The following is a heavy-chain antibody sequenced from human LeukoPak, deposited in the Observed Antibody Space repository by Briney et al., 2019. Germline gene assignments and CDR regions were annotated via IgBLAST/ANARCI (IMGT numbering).Heavy chain of an antibody. D-gene: IGHD4-17*01. CDR1: GYNFNRHG. Sequence: GTSLRLSCAASGYNFNRHGIHWVRQAPGKGLEWVALIWYGGSKKTYADSVKGRFTISRDNSKNILYLQMDSLRVEDTAVYYCARLYGDYLMDIWGQGTTVIVSS. V-gene: IGHV3-33*01. CDR2: IWYGGSKK. J-gene: IGHJ6*02. CDR3: ARLYGDYLMDI.